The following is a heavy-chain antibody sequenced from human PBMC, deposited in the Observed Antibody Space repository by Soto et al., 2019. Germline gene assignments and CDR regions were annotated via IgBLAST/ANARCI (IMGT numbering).Heavy chain of an antibody. J-gene: IGHJ6*02. CDR3: ARDLAAAEVYYYYYGMDV. Sequence: GGSLRLSCAASGFTFSSYGMHWVRQAPGKGLEWVAVIWYDGSNKYYADSVKGRFTISRDNSKNTLYLQMNSLRAEDTAVYYCARDLAAAEVYYYYYGMDVWGQGTTVTVSS. D-gene: IGHD6-13*01. CDR2: IWYDGSNK. V-gene: IGHV3-33*01. CDR1: GFTFSSYG.